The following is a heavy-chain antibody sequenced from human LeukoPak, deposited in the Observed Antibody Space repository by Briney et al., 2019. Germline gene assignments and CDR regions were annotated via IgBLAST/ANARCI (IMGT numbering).Heavy chain of an antibody. CDR1: GYSFTSYW. Sequence: GESLKISCKGSGYSFTSYWIGWVRQMPGKGLEWMGIIYPGDSDTRYSPSFQGQVTISADKSISTAYLRWSSLKASDTAMYYCARLGKQQLAYYYYGMDVWGQGTTVTVSS. V-gene: IGHV5-51*01. CDR2: IYPGDSDT. J-gene: IGHJ6*02. CDR3: ARLGKQQLAYYYYGMDV. D-gene: IGHD6-13*01.